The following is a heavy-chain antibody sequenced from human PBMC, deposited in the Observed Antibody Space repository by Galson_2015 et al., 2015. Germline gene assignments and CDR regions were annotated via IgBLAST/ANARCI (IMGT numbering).Heavy chain of an antibody. D-gene: IGHD2-2*02. J-gene: IGHJ6*02. V-gene: IGHV3-11*05. CDR3: AKDGVPAAIRGYYYYGMDV. Sequence: SLRLSCAASGFTFSDYYMSWIRQAPGKGLEWVSYISSSSSYTNYADSVKGRFTISRDNSKNTLYLQMNSLRAEDTAVYYCAKDGVPAAIRGYYYYGMDVWGQGTTVTVSS. CDR2: ISSSSSYT. CDR1: GFTFSDYY.